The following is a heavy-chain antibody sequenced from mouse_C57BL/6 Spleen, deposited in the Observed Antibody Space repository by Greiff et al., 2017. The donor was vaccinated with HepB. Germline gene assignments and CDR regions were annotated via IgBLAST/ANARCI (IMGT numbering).Heavy chain of an antibody. D-gene: IGHD1-1*01. V-gene: IGHV1-64*01. CDR1: GYTFTSYW. CDR3: ARGEGTTVVATDAMDY. CDR2: IHPNSGST. Sequence: QVQLKQPGAELVKPGASVKLSCKASGYTFTSYWMHWVKQRPGQGLEWIGMIHPNSGSTNYNEKFKSKATLTVDKSSSTAYMQLSSLTSEDSAVYYCARGEGTTVVATDAMDYWGQGTSVTVSS. J-gene: IGHJ4*01.